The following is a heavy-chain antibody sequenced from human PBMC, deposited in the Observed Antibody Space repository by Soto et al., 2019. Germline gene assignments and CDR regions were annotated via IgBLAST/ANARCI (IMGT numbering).Heavy chain of an antibody. V-gene: IGHV4-34*01. D-gene: IGHD1-1*01. J-gene: IGHJ4*02. Sequence: QVQLQQWGAGLVKPSETLSLSCAVYGQSFSGHSWAWIRQPPGKGLEWIGEISESGSTYYNPSLKSRVTISPHTSKNQFSLKLSSVTAADTAAYFCARGSGIVALPGELEDVNYDFWGQGTLVNVSS. CDR2: ISESGST. CDR3: ARGSGIVALPGELEDVNYDF. CDR1: GQSFSGHS.